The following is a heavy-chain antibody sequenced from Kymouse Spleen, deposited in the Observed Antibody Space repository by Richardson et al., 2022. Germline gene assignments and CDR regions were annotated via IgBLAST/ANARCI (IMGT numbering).Heavy chain of an antibody. V-gene: IGHV4-34*01. CDR2: INHSGST. CDR1: GGSFSGYY. D-gene: IGHD2-8*01. J-gene: IGHJ4*02. CDR3: ARDPYCTNGVCYGPYFDY. Sequence: QVQLQQWGAGLLKPSETLSLTCAVYGGSFSGYYWSWIRQPPGKGLEWIGEINHSGSTNYNPSLKSRVTISVDTSKNQFSLKLSSVTAADTAVYYCARDPYCTNGVCYGPYFDYWGQGTLVTVSS.